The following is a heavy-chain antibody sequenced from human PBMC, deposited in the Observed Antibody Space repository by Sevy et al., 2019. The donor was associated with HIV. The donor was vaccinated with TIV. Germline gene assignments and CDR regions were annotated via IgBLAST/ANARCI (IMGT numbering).Heavy chain of an antibody. V-gene: IGHV3-23*01. D-gene: IGHD3-3*01. CDR2: IGGSGSGT. CDR1: GFTFSNYA. J-gene: IGHJ5*02. Sequence: GGSLRLSCAASGFTFSNYAMTWVRQAPGKGLEWVLRIGGSGSGTYYADFVKGRFTIYRDNSKNTLSLKMNNLRAEDKAVYYCAKCAANAFWSGRPNHFDPWGQGTLVNVSS. CDR3: AKCAANAFWSGRPNHFDP.